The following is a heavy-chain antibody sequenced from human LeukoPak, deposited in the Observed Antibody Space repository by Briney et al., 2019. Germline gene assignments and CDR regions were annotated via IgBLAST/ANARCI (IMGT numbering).Heavy chain of an antibody. CDR1: GFTFSGSA. CDR2: IRSKANSYAT. D-gene: IGHD3-16*01. Sequence: GGSLKLSCAASGFTFSGSAMHWVRQASGKGLEWVGRIRSKANSYATAYAASVKGRFTISRDDSKNTAYLQMNSLKTEDTAVYYCARGRDYQDWGQGTLVIVSS. V-gene: IGHV3-73*01. J-gene: IGHJ4*02. CDR3: ARGRDYQD.